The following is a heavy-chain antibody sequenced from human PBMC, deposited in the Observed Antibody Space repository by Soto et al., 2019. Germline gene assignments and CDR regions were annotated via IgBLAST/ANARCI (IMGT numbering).Heavy chain of an antibody. D-gene: IGHD5-12*01. CDR2: ISYDGSNK. Sequence: PGGSLRLSCAASGFTFSSYGMHWVRQAPGKGLEWVAVISYDGSNKYYADPVKGRFTISRDNSKNTLYLQMNSLRAEDTAVYYCAKDLRWLHHGTYFDYWGQGTLVTVSS. CDR3: AKDLRWLHHGTYFDY. CDR1: GFTFSSYG. J-gene: IGHJ4*02. V-gene: IGHV3-30*18.